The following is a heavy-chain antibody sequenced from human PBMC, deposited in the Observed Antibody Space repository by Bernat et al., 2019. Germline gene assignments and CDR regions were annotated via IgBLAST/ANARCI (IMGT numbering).Heavy chain of an antibody. J-gene: IGHJ4*02. CDR3: ARALRWSYFDY. Sequence: EVQLVESGGGLVQPGGSLRLSCAASGFTFSSYSMNWVRQAPGKGLEWVSYISSSSSTIYYADSVKVRFTISRDNAKNSLYLQMNSLRAEDTAVYYCARALRWSYFDYWGQGTLVTVSS. CDR1: GFTFSSYS. V-gene: IGHV3-48*01. CDR2: ISSSSSTI. D-gene: IGHD5-24*01.